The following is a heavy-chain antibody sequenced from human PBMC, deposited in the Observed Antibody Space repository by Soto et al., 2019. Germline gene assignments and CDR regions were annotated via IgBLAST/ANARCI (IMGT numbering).Heavy chain of an antibody. CDR2: ISPDGRST. Sequence: VQLVESGGGLVQPGGSLRLSCAASGFTFSTYAMHWVRQAPGKGLEYVSAISPDGRSTYYANSVKGRFTISRDNSKNTLYLQMDTLRAEDMAVYYCARDRCINAVCYAPSDYWGQGTLVTVSS. CDR1: GFTFSTYA. J-gene: IGHJ4*02. V-gene: IGHV3-64*01. D-gene: IGHD2-8*01. CDR3: ARDRCINAVCYAPSDY.